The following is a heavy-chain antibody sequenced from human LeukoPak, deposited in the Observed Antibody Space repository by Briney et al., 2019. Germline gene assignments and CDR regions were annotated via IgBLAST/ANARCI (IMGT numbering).Heavy chain of an antibody. CDR3: AKVGHDSSGYYYYGLDV. Sequence: GGSLRLSCAASGFTFSSYSMNWVRQAPGKGLEWVSSISSSSYIYYADSVKGRFTISRDNLNNTLYLQMNSLRAEDTAVYYCAKVGHDSSGYYYYGLDVWGQGTTVTVSS. D-gene: IGHD3-22*01. CDR1: GFTFSSYS. V-gene: IGHV3-21*04. CDR2: ISSSSYI. J-gene: IGHJ6*02.